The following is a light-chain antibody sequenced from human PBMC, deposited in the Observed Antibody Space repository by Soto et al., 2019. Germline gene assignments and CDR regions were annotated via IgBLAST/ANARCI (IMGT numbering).Light chain of an antibody. J-gene: IGLJ2*01. CDR3: QSYDSSLSVVV. CDR2: GNS. V-gene: IGLV1-40*01. Sequence: QSVLTQPPSVSGAPGQRVTISCTGSSSNIGAGYDVHWYQQLPGTAPKLLIYGNSNRPSGVPDRFSGSKSGTSASLAITGLRVEDEADYYCQSYDSSLSVVVFGGGTKVTVL. CDR1: SSNIGAGYD.